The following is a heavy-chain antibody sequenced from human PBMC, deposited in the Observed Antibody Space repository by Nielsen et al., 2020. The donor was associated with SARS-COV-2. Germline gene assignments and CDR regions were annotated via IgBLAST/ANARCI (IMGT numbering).Heavy chain of an antibody. D-gene: IGHD3-22*01. J-gene: IGHJ6*02. CDR3: ARGAIVVPRYYYYGMDV. Sequence: WVRQAPGQGLEWMGGIIPIFGTANYAQKFQGRVTITADESTSTAYMELSSLRSEDTAVYYCARGAIVVPRYYYYGMDVWGQGTTVTVSS. CDR2: IIPIFGTA. V-gene: IGHV1-69*01.